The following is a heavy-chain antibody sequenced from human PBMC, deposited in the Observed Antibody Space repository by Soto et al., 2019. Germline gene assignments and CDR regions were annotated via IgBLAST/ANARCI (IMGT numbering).Heavy chain of an antibody. D-gene: IGHD4-17*01. CDR1: GFSFHEYT. V-gene: IGHV3-23*01. CDR2: IYGAASGI. CDR3: AKDRHPDGVWDIDW. J-gene: IGHJ4*02. Sequence: GGSLRLSCAASGFSFHEYTMNWVRKAPGKGLEWVSGIYGAASGIYYADSVKGRFTISRDNSRNTVYLQMNNLRAEDTAVYYCAKDRHPDGVWDIDWWGQGARVTVSS.